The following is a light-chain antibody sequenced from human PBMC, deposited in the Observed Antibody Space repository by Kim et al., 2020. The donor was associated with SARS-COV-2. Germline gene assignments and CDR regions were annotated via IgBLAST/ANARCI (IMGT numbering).Light chain of an antibody. V-gene: IGLV3-21*04. Sequence: SYELTQPPSVSVAPGKTARITCGGNNIGSKSVHWYQQKPGQAPVLVIYYDSDRPSGIPERFSGSNSGNTATLTISRVEAGDDADYYCQVWDSSSDQGVFG. CDR1: NIGSKS. J-gene: IGLJ3*02. CDR2: YDS. CDR3: QVWDSSSDQGV.